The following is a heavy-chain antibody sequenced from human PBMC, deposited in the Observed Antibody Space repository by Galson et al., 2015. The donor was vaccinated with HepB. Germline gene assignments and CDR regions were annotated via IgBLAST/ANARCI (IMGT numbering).Heavy chain of an antibody. D-gene: IGHD2-15*01. CDR2: IVVGSGNT. J-gene: IGHJ6*02. Sequence: SVKVSCKASGFTFTSSAVQWVRQARGQRLEWIGWIVVGSGNTNYAQKFQERVTITRDMSTSTAYMELSSLRSEDTAVYYCAADYCSGGSCYYYGMDVWGQGTTVTVSS. CDR3: AADYCSGGSCYYYGMDV. CDR1: GFTFTSSA. V-gene: IGHV1-58*01.